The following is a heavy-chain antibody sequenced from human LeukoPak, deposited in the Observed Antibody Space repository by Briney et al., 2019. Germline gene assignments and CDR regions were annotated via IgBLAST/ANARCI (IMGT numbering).Heavy chain of an antibody. CDR2: IYYSGST. CDR1: GGSISSYY. D-gene: IGHD3-16*01. CDR3: ARDKLSFGSRYNWFDP. Sequence: PSETLSLTCTVSGGSISSYYWSWIRQPSGKGLEWIGYIYYSGSTNYNPSLKSRVTISVDTSKNQFSLKLSSVTAADTAVYYCARDKLSFGSRYNWFDPWGQGSLVTVSS. V-gene: IGHV4-59*01. J-gene: IGHJ5*02.